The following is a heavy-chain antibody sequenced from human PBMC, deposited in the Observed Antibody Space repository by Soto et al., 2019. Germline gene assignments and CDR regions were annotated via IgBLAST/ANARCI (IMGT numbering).Heavy chain of an antibody. V-gene: IGHV5-51*01. Sequence: GESLKISCKASGYSFNTYWIGWVRQMPGKGLEWMGIVYPGDSETRYSPSFQGQVTISADKSMNIAYLQWSSLKASDTAIYYCAIQSTYYAWYFDYWGQGTLVTVSS. CDR3: AIQSTYYAWYFDY. CDR2: VYPGDSET. D-gene: IGHD3-10*01. CDR1: GYSFNTYW. J-gene: IGHJ4*02.